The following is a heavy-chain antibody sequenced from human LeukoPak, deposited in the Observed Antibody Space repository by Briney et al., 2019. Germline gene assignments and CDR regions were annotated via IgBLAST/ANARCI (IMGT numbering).Heavy chain of an antibody. CDR3: AKESAPYYDYVWGSYRWDS. CDR1: GFTFSSYG. V-gene: IGHV3-30*18. J-gene: IGHJ4*02. CDR2: ILYYGSNK. Sequence: GRSLRLSCAASGFTFSSYGMHWVRQAPGKGLEWVAVILYYGSNKYYADSVKGRFTISRDNSKNTLYLQMNSLRAENTAVYYCAKESAPYYDYVWGSYRWDSWGQGTLVTVSS. D-gene: IGHD3-16*02.